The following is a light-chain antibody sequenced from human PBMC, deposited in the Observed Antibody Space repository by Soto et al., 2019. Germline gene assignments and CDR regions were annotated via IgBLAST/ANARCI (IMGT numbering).Light chain of an antibody. CDR2: AAS. Sequence: DIQMTQSPSSVSASGGDRVTITCRASQGIGSWLAWYKQKPGKAPKLLIYAASSLQSGVPSRFSGSGSGTDFTLTISSLQPEDFATYYCQQANRFPWTFGQGTKVEIK. CDR1: QGIGSW. CDR3: QQANRFPWT. J-gene: IGKJ1*01. V-gene: IGKV1-12*01.